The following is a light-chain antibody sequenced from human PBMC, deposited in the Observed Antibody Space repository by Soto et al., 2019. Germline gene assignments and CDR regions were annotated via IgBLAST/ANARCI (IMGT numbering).Light chain of an antibody. Sequence: EIVLTQSPGTLSLSPGERATVSCRASQSVSSSHLAWYQQKPGQAPRLLIYGASNRATGIPDRFSGGGSGKDFPLTISRLEPEDFALYYCQQYGSSLYTFGPGTKLEIK. V-gene: IGKV3-20*01. CDR3: QQYGSSLYT. CDR1: QSVSSSH. J-gene: IGKJ2*01. CDR2: GAS.